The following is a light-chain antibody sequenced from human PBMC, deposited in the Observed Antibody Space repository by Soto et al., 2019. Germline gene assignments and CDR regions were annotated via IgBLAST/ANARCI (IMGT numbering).Light chain of an antibody. CDR2: RAS. Sequence: IVFTQSPATLSLSPGERPTLSCRASPSVSRYLAWYQQKTGQPPRILIYRASTRDTGIPVRFSGSGSGTEFSFNISRLQSEDFAVYYCQQYNIWPITFGQGTRLEIK. CDR1: PSVSRY. V-gene: IGKV3-15*01. CDR3: QQYNIWPIT. J-gene: IGKJ5*01.